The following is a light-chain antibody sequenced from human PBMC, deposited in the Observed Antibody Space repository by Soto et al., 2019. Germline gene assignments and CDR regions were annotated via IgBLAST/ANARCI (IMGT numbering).Light chain of an antibody. CDR2: DVS. CDR3: SSYTATSTLV. Sequence: QSALTQPASVSGSPGQSITISCTGTSSDVGGYDFVSWYQQYPGKAPKLMIYDVSHRPSGISNRFSGSKSGNTASLTISGLQAEDEADYYCSSYTATSTLVFGGGTQLTVL. CDR1: SSDVGGYDF. V-gene: IGLV2-14*01. J-gene: IGLJ2*01.